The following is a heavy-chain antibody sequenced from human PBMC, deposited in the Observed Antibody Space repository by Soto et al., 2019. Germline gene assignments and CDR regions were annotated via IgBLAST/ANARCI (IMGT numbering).Heavy chain of an antibody. Sequence: QLQLQESGPGLVKPSETLSLTCTVSGGSISSSSYYWGWIRQPPGKGLEWIGSIYYSGRTYYNPSLKSRVTMSVDTSEDQFSLKLSSVTAADTAVYYCASFGEYSGYDDVFDFWGQGTLVTVSS. V-gene: IGHV4-39*01. CDR3: ASFGEYSGYDDVFDF. D-gene: IGHD5-12*01. J-gene: IGHJ4*02. CDR2: IYYSGRT. CDR1: GGSISSSSYY.